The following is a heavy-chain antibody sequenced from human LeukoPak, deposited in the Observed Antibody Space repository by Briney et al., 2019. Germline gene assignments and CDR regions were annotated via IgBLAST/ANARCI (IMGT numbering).Heavy chain of an antibody. Sequence: GGSLRLSCAASGFIFSNYGMNWVRQAPGKGLEWVAVISCDGSNKYYADSVKGRFTISRDNSKNTLYLQMNSLRAEDTAVYYCARGNIVVVPATYWGQGTLVTVSS. J-gene: IGHJ4*02. V-gene: IGHV3-30*03. CDR1: GFIFSNYG. CDR2: ISCDGSNK. CDR3: ARGNIVVVPATY. D-gene: IGHD2-2*01.